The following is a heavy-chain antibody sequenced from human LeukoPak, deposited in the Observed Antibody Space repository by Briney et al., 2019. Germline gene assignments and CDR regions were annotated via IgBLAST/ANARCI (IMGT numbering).Heavy chain of an antibody. CDR2: IRHDGSNK. V-gene: IGHV3-30*02. Sequence: GGSLRLSCAASGFTFSSYGMHWVRQAPGKGLEWVAFIRHDGSNKCYADSVKGRFTISRDNSKNTLYLQMNSLRAEDTAVYYCAKGSHYYYDSSGLFDYWGQGTLVTVSS. D-gene: IGHD3-22*01. CDR3: AKGSHYYYDSSGLFDY. J-gene: IGHJ4*02. CDR1: GFTFSSYG.